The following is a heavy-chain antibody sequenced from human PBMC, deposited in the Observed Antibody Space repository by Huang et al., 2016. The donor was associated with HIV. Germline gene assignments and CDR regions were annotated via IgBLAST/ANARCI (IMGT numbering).Heavy chain of an antibody. J-gene: IGHJ4*02. CDR2: INSDGSST. CDR1: GFSISSYW. V-gene: IGHV3-74*01. D-gene: IGHD3-22*01. Sequence: EVQLVESGGGLVQPGGSLRLSCAASGFSISSYWKHWVRQAPGKGLVWVSRINSDGSSTSYADSVKGRFTISRDNAKNTLYLQMNRLRAEDTAVYYCARDPRIQSWLNFFDYWGQGTLVSISS. CDR3: ARDPRIQSWLNFFDY.